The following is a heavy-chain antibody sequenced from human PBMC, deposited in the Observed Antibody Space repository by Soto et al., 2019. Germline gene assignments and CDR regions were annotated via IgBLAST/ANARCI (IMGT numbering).Heavy chain of an antibody. Sequence: GGSLRLSCAASGFTFSSYAMSWVRQAPGKGLEWVSAISGSGGSTYYADSVKGRFTISRDNSKNTLYLQMNRLRAEDTAVYYCAKRGTAVARVKYCSSNSCLYYFDSWGQGTLVTVSS. D-gene: IGHD2-2*01. J-gene: IGHJ4*02. CDR1: GFTFSSYA. CDR3: AKRGTAVARVKYCSSNSCLYYFDS. V-gene: IGHV3-23*01. CDR2: ISGSGGST.